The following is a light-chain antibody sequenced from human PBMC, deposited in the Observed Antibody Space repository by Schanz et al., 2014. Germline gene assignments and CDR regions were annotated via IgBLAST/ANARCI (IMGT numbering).Light chain of an antibody. CDR1: QSISSY. CDR3: QQANSFPRT. V-gene: IGKV1-12*01. J-gene: IGKJ1*01. CDR2: AAS. Sequence: DIQMTQSPSTLSASVGDRVTITCRASQSISSYLAWYQQNLGKAPKLLIYAASSLESGVPSRFSGSGSGTDCTLTISSLQPEDFATYYCQQANSFPRTFGQGTKVEIK.